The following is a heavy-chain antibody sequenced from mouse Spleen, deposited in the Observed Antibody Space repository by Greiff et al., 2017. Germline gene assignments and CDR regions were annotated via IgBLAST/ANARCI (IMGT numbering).Heavy chain of an antibody. J-gene: IGHJ2*01. D-gene: IGHD2-4*01. CDR3: ARGPTMITTVDY. CDR1: GYTFTSYW. V-gene: IGHV1-69*01. CDR2: IDPSDSYT. Sequence: VKLQESGAELVMPGASVKLSCKASGYTFTSYWMHWVKQRPGQGLEWIGEIDPSDSYTNYNQKFKGKATLTVDKSSSTAYMQLSSLTSEDSAVYYCARGPTMITTVDYWGQGTTLTVSS.